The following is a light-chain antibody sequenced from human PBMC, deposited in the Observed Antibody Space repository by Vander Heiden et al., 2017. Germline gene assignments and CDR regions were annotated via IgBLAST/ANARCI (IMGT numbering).Light chain of an antibody. CDR1: SSNIGSNT. CDR2: SNN. CDR3: AAWDDSLNGPV. J-gene: IGLJ3*02. V-gene: IGLV1-44*01. Sequence: QSVLTQPPSASGTPGQRVTSSCSGSSSNIGSNTVNWYQQLPGTAPKLLIYSNNQRRSGVPDRFSGSKSGTSASLAISGLQSEDEADYYCAAWDDSLNGPVFGGGTKLTVL.